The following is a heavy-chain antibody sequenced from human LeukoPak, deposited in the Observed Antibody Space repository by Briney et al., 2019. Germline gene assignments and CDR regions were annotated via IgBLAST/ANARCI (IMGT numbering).Heavy chain of an antibody. V-gene: IGHV1-2*02. CDR2: INPNSGGT. D-gene: IGHD6-19*01. CDR1: GYTFPGYY. J-gene: IGHJ4*02. CDR3: ARDKPSIAVAGNLDY. Sequence: ASVKVSCKASGYTFPGYYMHWVRQAPGQGLEWMGWINPNSGGTNYAQKFQGRVTMTRDTSISTAYMELSRLRSDDTAVYYCARDKPSIAVAGNLDYWGQGTLVTVSS.